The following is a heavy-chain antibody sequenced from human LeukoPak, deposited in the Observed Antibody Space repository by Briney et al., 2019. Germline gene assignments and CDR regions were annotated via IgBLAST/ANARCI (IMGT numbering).Heavy chain of an antibody. CDR2: IIPIFGTA. CDR3: ASGVYYDSSGYSFEY. J-gene: IGHJ4*02. CDR1: GGTFSSYG. D-gene: IGHD3-22*01. Sequence: SVKVSCKASGGTFSSYGISWVRQGPGQGLEWMGGIIPIFGTANYAQKFQGRVTITADESTCTAYMELSSLRSEDTAVYYCASGVYYDSSGYSFEYWGQGTLVTVSS. V-gene: IGHV1-69*13.